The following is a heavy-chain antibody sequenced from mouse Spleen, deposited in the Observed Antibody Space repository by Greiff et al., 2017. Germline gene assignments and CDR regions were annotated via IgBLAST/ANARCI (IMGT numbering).Heavy chain of an antibody. Sequence: VQLQQSGAELMKPGASVKISCKATGYTFSSYWIEWVKQRPGHGLEWIGEILPGSGSTNYNEKFKGKATFTADTSSNTAYMQLSSLTSEDSAVNYCARPLPGFYFDYWGQGTTLTVSS. CDR3: ARPLPGFYFDY. CDR1: GYTFSSYW. CDR2: ILPGSGST. V-gene: IGHV1-9*01. J-gene: IGHJ2*01.